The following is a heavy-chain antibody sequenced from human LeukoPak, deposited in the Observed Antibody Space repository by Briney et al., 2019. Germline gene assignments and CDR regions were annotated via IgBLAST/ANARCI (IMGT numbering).Heavy chain of an antibody. D-gene: IGHD4-17*01. CDR2: IRTDGDT. Sequence: GGSLRLSCAASGFTFSNYWMHWVRQAPDKGLMWVSRIRTDGDTSYADSVRGRFTISRDNSKNTLYLQMNSLRAEDTAVYYCARDARVGDPLDYWGQGTLVTVSS. CDR1: GFTFSNYW. J-gene: IGHJ4*02. CDR3: ARDARVGDPLDY. V-gene: IGHV3-74*01.